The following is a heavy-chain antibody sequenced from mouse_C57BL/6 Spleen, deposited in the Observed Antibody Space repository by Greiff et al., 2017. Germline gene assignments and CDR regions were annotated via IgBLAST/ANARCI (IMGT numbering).Heavy chain of an antibody. Sequence: VQLQQSGAELVKPGASVKLSCKASGYTFTEYTIHWVKQRSGQGLEWIGWFYPGGGSIKYNEKFKDKATLTADKSSSTVYMELSSMTSEDSAVYFCARHEGFLITTVLYYFDYWGQGTTLTVSS. V-gene: IGHV1-62-2*01. CDR2: FYPGGGSI. D-gene: IGHD1-1*01. J-gene: IGHJ2*01. CDR1: GYTFTEYT. CDR3: ARHEGFLITTVLYYFDY.